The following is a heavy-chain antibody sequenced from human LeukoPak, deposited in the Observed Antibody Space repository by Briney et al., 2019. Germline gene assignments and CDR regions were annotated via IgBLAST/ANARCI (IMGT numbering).Heavy chain of an antibody. Sequence: KASETLSLTCAVYGGSFSGYYWSWIRQPPGKGLEWIGEINHSGSTNYNPSLKSRVTISVDTSKNQFSLKLSSVTAADTAVYYCARVLHYYDSSGYRYWGQGTLVTVSS. CDR1: GGSFSGYY. CDR3: ARVLHYYDSSGYRY. V-gene: IGHV4-34*01. CDR2: INHSGST. D-gene: IGHD3-22*01. J-gene: IGHJ4*02.